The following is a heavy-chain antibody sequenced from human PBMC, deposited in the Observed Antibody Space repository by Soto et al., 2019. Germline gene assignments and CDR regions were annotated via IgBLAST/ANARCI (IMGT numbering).Heavy chain of an antibody. D-gene: IGHD3-3*01. CDR2: IYYSGST. CDR3: ARDNILGILYGGMDV. V-gene: IGHV4-30-4*01. CDR1: GGYSSSGDYY. Sequence: ASETLSLTCTVSGGYSSSGDYYWSWIHQPPGKGLEWIGYIYYSGSTYYNPSLKSRVTISVDTSKNQFSLKLSSVTAADTAVYYCARDNILGILYGGMDVWGQGTTVTVSS. J-gene: IGHJ6*02.